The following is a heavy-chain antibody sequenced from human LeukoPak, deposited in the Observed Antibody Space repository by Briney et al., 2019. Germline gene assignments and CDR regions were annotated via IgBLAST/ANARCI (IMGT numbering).Heavy chain of an antibody. CDR1: GGSISSGSYY. V-gene: IGHV4-61*02. Sequence: PSETLSLTCTVSGGSISSGSYYWSWIRQPAGKGLEWLGRIYTSGSTNYNPSLKSRVTISVDTSKNQFSLKLSSVTAADTAVYYCARDYGDYVPYAFDIWGQGTMVTVSS. D-gene: IGHD4-17*01. J-gene: IGHJ3*02. CDR3: ARDYGDYVPYAFDI. CDR2: IYTSGST.